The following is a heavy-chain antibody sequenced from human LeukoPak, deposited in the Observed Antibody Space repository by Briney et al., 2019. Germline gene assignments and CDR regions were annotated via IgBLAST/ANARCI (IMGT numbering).Heavy chain of an antibody. CDR3: AKVPYSDYGSGRPPFMDV. J-gene: IGHJ6*02. CDR1: GFIFSNYA. V-gene: IGHV3-23*01. CDR2: ISDSAFIT. D-gene: IGHD3-10*01. Sequence: GGFLRLSCAASGFIFSNYAMSWVRHAPGKGLEWVSTISDSAFITYYADSVQGLFTISRDNSRNTLYLQMDTLRAEDTAIYYCAKVPYSDYGSGRPPFMDVWGQGTAVAVSS.